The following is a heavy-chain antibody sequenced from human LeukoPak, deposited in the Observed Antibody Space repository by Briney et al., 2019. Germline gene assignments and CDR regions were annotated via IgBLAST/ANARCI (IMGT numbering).Heavy chain of an antibody. J-gene: IGHJ3*02. CDR3: ARVGGYSYVGI. Sequence: KFQGRVTITRDTSASTAYMELSSLGSEDTAVYYCARVGGYSYVGIWGQGTMVTVSS. D-gene: IGHD5-18*01. V-gene: IGHV1-3*01.